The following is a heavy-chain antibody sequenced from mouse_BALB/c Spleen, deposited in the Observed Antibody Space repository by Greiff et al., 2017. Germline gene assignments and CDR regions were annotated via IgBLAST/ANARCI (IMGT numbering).Heavy chain of an antibody. Sequence: VQLQQSGAELVRPGVSVKISCKGSGYTFTDYAMHWVKQSHAKSLEWIGVISTYYGDASYNQKFKGKATMTVDKSSSTAYMELARLTSEDSAIYYCARGSYGRSPAWFAYWGQGTLVTVSA. D-gene: IGHD1-1*01. CDR1: GYTFTDYA. CDR3: ARGSYGRSPAWFAY. J-gene: IGHJ3*01. CDR2: ISTYYGDA. V-gene: IGHV1S137*01.